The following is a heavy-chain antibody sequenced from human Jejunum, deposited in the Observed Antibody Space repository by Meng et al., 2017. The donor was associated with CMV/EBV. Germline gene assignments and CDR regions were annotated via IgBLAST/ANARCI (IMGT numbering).Heavy chain of an antibody. J-gene: IGHJ4*02. CDR2: VPHDGTSK. Sequence: QVEQVECGGGLVKPAGSLRLSCAASGFTFSDYCIHWVRQAPGKGLEWVAFVPHDGTSKYYADSVKGRFTISRDNSENTLYLQMSSLRAEDTAVYYCVKDVAYWGQGTLVTVSS. CDR1: GFTFSDYC. V-gene: IGHV3-30*02. CDR3: VKDVAY. D-gene: IGHD2-21*01.